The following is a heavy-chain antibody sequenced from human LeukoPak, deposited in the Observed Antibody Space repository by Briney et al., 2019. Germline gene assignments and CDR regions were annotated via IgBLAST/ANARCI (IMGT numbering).Heavy chain of an antibody. D-gene: IGHD3-10*01. CDR1: GYTFTSYG. Sequence: VASVKVSCKASGYTFTSYGISWVRQAPGQGLEWMGWISAYNGNTNYAQKLQGRVTMTTDTSTSTAYMELRSLRSDDTALYYCARESYNSGSYYNDYWGQGTLVTVSS. J-gene: IGHJ4*02. V-gene: IGHV1-18*01. CDR2: ISAYNGNT. CDR3: ARESYNSGSYYNDY.